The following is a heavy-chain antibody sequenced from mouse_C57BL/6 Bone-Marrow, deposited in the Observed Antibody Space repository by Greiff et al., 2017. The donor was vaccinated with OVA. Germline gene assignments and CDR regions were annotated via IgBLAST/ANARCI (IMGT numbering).Heavy chain of an antibody. CDR1: GYSITSGYY. Sequence: DVQLQESGPGLVKPSQSLSLTCSVTGYSITSGYYWNWIRQFPGNKLEWMGYISYDGSNNYNPSLKNRISITRDTSKNQFFLKLNSVTTEDTATYYCARAYYGSSHYFDYWGQGTTLTVSS. CDR3: ARAYYGSSHYFDY. V-gene: IGHV3-6*01. J-gene: IGHJ2*01. D-gene: IGHD1-1*01. CDR2: ISYDGSN.